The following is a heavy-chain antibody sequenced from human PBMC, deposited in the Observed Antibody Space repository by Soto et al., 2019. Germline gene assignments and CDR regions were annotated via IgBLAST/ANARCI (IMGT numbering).Heavy chain of an antibody. Sequence: EVQLMESGGGLVQPGGSLRLSCASSGFTLSMSAVNWVRQAPGKGLEWVSYISDSGDRTYYADSVKGRFTISRDRSKNTVSLQTDSLRAEDTAVYYCAKDRGIIVKAGDGFDVWGQGTKVTVSS. J-gene: IGHJ3*01. CDR3: AKDRGIIVKAGDGFDV. CDR2: ISDSGDRT. D-gene: IGHD3-16*02. V-gene: IGHV3-23*01. CDR1: GFTLSMSA.